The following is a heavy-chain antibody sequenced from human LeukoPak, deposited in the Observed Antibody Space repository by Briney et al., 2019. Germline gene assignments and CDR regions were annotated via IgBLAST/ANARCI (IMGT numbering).Heavy chain of an antibody. CDR1: GFTFSSCA. V-gene: IGHV3-23*01. CDR2: ISGSGGST. Sequence: TGGSLRLSCAASGFTFSSCAMSWVRQAPGKGLEWVSAISGSGGSTYYADSVKGRFTVSRDNSKNTLYLQMNSLRAEDTAVYYCARTSSSAAAGLWGQGTLVTVSS. J-gene: IGHJ4*02. CDR3: ARTSSSAAAGL. D-gene: IGHD6-13*01.